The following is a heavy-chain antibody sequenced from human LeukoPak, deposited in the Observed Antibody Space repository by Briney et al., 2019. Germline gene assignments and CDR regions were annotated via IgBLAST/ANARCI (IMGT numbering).Heavy chain of an antibody. CDR3: ARDARTPRTGDYYFDY. J-gene: IGHJ4*02. CDR1: GGSISSGDYY. V-gene: IGHV4-30-4*08. CDR2: IYYSGST. Sequence: SQTLSLTCTVPGGSISSGDYYWSWIRQPPGKGLEWLGYIYYSGSTYYNPSLKSRVTISVDTSKNQFSLKLSSVTAADTAVYYCARDARTPRTGDYYFDYWGQGTLVTVSS. D-gene: IGHD7-27*01.